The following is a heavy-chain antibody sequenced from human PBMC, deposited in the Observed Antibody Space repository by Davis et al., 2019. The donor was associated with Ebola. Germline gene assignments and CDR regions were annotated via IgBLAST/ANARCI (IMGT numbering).Heavy chain of an antibody. V-gene: IGHV5-10-1*01. CDR2: IDPSDSYT. CDR3: ARHVRELLREGVLDY. Sequence: GESLKISCKGSGYSFTSYWISWVRQMPGKGLEWMGRIDPSDSYTNYSPSFQGHVTISADKSISTAYLQWSSLKASDTAMYYCARHVRELLREGVLDYWGQGTLVTVSS. J-gene: IGHJ4*02. CDR1: GYSFTSYW. D-gene: IGHD1-26*01.